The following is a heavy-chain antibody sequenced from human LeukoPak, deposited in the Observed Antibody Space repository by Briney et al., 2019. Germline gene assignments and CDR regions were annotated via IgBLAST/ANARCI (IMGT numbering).Heavy chain of an antibody. D-gene: IGHD5-12*01. CDR2: INHSGST. V-gene: IGHV4-34*01. Sequence: KTSETLSLTCTVSGGSINNYYWSWIRQPPGKGLEWIGEINHSGSTNYNPSLKSRVTISVDTSKNQFSLKLSSVTAADTAVYYCARGGGYDFPLYYFDYWGQGTLVTVSS. CDR3: ARGGGYDFPLYYFDY. J-gene: IGHJ4*02. CDR1: GGSINNYY.